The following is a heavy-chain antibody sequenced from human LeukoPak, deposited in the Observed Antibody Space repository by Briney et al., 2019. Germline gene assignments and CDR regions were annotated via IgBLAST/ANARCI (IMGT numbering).Heavy chain of an antibody. D-gene: IGHD3-3*01. V-gene: IGHV1-46*01. J-gene: IGHJ6*03. CDR1: GYTFTSYY. CDR3: ARAPYYDFWSGYFYYMDV. Sequence: ASVKVSCKASGYTFTSYYMHWVRQAPGQGLEWMGIINPSGGSTSYAQKFQGRVTMTRDTSTSTVYMELSSLRSDDTAVYYCARAPYYDFWSGYFYYMDVWGKGTTVTVSS. CDR2: INPSGGST.